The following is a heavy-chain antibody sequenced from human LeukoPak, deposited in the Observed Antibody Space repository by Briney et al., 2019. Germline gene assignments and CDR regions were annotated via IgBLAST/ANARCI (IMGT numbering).Heavy chain of an antibody. CDR1: GFTFSSYS. Sequence: KPGGSLRLSCAASGFTFSSYSMNWVRQAPGKGLEWVSYISSSSSYIYYADSVKGRFTISRDNAKNSLYLQMNSLRAEDTAVYYCARDWLQGSSGWYWGQGTLVTVSS. J-gene: IGHJ4*02. D-gene: IGHD6-19*01. CDR3: ARDWLQGSSGWY. CDR2: ISSSSSYI. V-gene: IGHV3-21*01.